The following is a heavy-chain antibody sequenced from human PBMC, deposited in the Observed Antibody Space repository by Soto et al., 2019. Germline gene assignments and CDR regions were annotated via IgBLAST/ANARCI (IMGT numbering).Heavy chain of an antibody. CDR3: AKDSGPNYYDSSGYYLDAFDI. CDR2: ISGSGGST. J-gene: IGHJ3*02. Sequence: EVQLLESGGGLVQPGGSLRLSCAASGFTFSSYAMSWVRQAPGKGLEWVSAISGSGGSTYYADSVKGRFTISRDNSKNTLYLQMNSLRAEDTAVYYCAKDSGPNYYDSSGYYLDAFDIWGQGTMVTVSS. D-gene: IGHD3-22*01. CDR1: GFTFSSYA. V-gene: IGHV3-23*01.